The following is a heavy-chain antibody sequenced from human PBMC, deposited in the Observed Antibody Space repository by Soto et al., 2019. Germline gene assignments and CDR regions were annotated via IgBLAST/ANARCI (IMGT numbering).Heavy chain of an antibody. CDR2: ISSSSSTI. J-gene: IGHJ4*02. D-gene: IGHD1-26*01. Sequence: EVQLLESGGGLVQPGGSLRLSCAASGFTFSSYAMSWVRQAPGKGLEWVSYISSSSSTIYYADSVKGRFTISRDNAKNSLYLQMNSLRDEDTAVYYCARLPPGWEMPWGQGTLVTVSS. CDR1: GFTFSSYA. CDR3: ARLPPGWEMP. V-gene: IGHV3-48*02.